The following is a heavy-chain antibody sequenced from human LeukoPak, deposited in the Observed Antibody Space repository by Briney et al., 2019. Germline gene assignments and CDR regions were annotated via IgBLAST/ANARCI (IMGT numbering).Heavy chain of an antibody. CDR2: MNPNSGNT. CDR1: GYTFTSYD. D-gene: IGHD6-19*01. Sequence: GASVKVSCKASGYTFTSYDINWVRQATGQGLEWMGWMNPNSGNTGYAQKFQGRVTMTRNTSISTAYMELSSLRSEDTAVYYCAVSPASRIAVAGPYGMDVWGQGTTVTVSS. CDR3: AVSPASRIAVAGPYGMDV. V-gene: IGHV1-8*01. J-gene: IGHJ6*02.